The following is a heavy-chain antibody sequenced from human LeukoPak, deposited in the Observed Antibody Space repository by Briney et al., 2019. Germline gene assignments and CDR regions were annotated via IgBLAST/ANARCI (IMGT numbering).Heavy chain of an antibody. CDR3: AKHSPNDYDILTGHDAFDI. Sequence: GGSLRLSCAASGFTFSSYAMSWVRQAPGKGLEWVSAISGSGGSTYYADSVKGRFTISRDNSKNTLYLHMNSLRAEDTAVYYCAKHSPNDYDILTGHDAFDIWGQGTMVTVSS. CDR1: GFTFSSYA. J-gene: IGHJ3*02. V-gene: IGHV3-23*01. CDR2: ISGSGGST. D-gene: IGHD3-9*01.